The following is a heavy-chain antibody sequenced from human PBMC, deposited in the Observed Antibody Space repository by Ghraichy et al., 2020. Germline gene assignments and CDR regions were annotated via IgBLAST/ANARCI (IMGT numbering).Heavy chain of an antibody. J-gene: IGHJ4*03. Sequence: GGSLRLSCAASGFTFSPYGMNWVRQAPGKGLKWVSGISGGGESTYYADSVKGRFTISRDNFKNTLYLQINSLRVEDTAVYYCAKGSGFSTRWWEDYFEYCSDVTLVTATS. CDR2: ISGGGEST. V-gene: IGHV3-23*01. CDR1: GFTFSPYG. CDR3: AKGSGFSTRWWEDYFEY. D-gene: IGHD6-19*01.